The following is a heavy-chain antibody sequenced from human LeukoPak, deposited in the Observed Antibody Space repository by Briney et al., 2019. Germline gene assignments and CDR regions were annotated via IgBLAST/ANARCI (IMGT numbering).Heavy chain of an antibody. CDR1: GFTVSSNY. D-gene: IGHD3-10*01. CDR3: ARVLSGRGSLYSYYYYMDV. J-gene: IGHJ6*03. Sequence: GGSLRLSCAASGFTVSSNYMSWVRQAPGKGLEWVSAIYSGGRTYYGDSVKGRFTFSRDNSKNTLSLQMNSLRAEDTAVYYCARVLSGRGSLYSYYYYMDVWGKGTTVTISS. CDR2: IYSGGRT. V-gene: IGHV3-53*01.